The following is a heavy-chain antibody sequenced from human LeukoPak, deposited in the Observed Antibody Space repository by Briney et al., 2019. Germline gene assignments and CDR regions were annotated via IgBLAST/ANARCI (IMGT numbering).Heavy chain of an antibody. CDR1: GFTFTFYT. J-gene: IGHJ5*02. D-gene: IGHD4-11*01. Sequence: VRSLSLSCVASGFTFTFYTFYCFRHAPRGGLGWVASVSVEVIGRSFTGSVEGGLPISRADSRNTASLQLANVRPETPAVIFFGTVTKVDIDHWGQGTLVTVSS. CDR3: GTVTKVDIDH. V-gene: IGHV3-30*04. CDR2: VSVEVIGR.